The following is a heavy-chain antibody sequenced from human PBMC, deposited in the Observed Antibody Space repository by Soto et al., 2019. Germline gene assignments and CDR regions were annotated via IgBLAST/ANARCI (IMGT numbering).Heavy chain of an antibody. D-gene: IGHD2-15*01. CDR1: GFTFTSTG. Sequence: QVQLVQSGAEVKKPGASVKVSCQASGFTFTSTGITWVRQAPGQGLEWMGWISGYNGNTNYEQKFQGRVTMTTDTSTSTAYMELRSLRSDDTAVYYCAGLREYCSGSSCLYGMDVWGQGTTVTVSS. CDR3: AGLREYCSGSSCLYGMDV. CDR2: ISGYNGNT. J-gene: IGHJ6*02. V-gene: IGHV1-18*04.